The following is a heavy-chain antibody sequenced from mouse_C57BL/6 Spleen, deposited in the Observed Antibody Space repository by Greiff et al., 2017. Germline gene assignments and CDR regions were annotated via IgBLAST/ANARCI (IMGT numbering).Heavy chain of an antibody. D-gene: IGHD1-1*01. CDR3: ERNYDYGRGYYYAMDY. J-gene: IGHJ4*01. CDR1: GYTFTEYT. Sequence: QVQLQQSGAELVKPGASVKLSCKASGYTFTEYTIHWVKQRSGQGLEWIGWFYPGSGSKKYNEKFKDKATLTADKSSSTVYRELSRLTSEDSAVYCCERNYDYGRGYYYAMDYWGQGTSVTVSS. CDR2: FYPGSGSK. V-gene: IGHV1-62-2*01.